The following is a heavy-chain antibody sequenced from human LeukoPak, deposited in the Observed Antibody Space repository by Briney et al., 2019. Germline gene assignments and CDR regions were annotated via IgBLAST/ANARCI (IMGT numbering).Heavy chain of an antibody. D-gene: IGHD4-23*01. Sequence: PSETLSLTCTVSGGSISSYYWSWIRQPPGKGLEWIGYIYYSGSTNYNPSLKSRVTISVDTSKNQFSLKLSSVTAADTAVYYCARHVQLFHDYSGKGDWFDPWGQGTLVTVSS. J-gene: IGHJ5*02. CDR2: IYYSGST. CDR3: ARHVQLFHDYSGKGDWFDP. CDR1: GGSISSYY. V-gene: IGHV4-59*08.